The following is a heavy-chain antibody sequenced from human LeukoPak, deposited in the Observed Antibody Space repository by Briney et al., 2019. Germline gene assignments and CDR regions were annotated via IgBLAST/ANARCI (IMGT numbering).Heavy chain of an antibody. J-gene: IGHJ4*02. CDR1: GYTLTELS. Sequence: APVKVSCKVSGYTLTELSMHWVRQAPGKGLEWMGGFDPEDGETIYAQKFQGRVTMTKDTSTDTAYMELSSLRSEDTAVYYCATFSVRLWFGELSDYWGQGTLVTVSS. CDR2: FDPEDGET. V-gene: IGHV1-24*01. CDR3: ATFSVRLWFGELSDY. D-gene: IGHD3-10*01.